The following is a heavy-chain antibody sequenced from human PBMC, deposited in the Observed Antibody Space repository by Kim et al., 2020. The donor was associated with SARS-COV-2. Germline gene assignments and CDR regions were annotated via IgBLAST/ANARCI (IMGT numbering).Heavy chain of an antibody. Sequence: SETLSLTCTVSGGSISSYYWSWIRQPPGKGLEWIGYIYYSGSTNYNPSLKSRVTISVDMSKNQFSLKLSSVTAADTAVYYCARGGPYCSSTSCSLNWFDPWGQGTLVTVSS. D-gene: IGHD2-2*01. CDR3: ARGGPYCSSTSCSLNWFDP. CDR1: GGSISSYY. CDR2: IYYSGST. J-gene: IGHJ5*02. V-gene: IGHV4-59*01.